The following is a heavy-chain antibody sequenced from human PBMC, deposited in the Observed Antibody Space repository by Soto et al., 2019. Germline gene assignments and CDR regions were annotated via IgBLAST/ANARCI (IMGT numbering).Heavy chain of an antibody. CDR3: ARDSYDFWSGFHYFDY. D-gene: IGHD3-3*01. V-gene: IGHV4-59*01. CDR2: IYYSGST. Sequence: SETLSLTCTVSGGSISSYYWSWIRQPSGKGLEWIGYIYYSGSTNYNPPLKSRVTISVYTSKNQFSLKLSFVTAADTAVYYCARDSYDFWSGFHYFDYWGQGTLVTVSS. CDR1: GGSISSYY. J-gene: IGHJ4*02.